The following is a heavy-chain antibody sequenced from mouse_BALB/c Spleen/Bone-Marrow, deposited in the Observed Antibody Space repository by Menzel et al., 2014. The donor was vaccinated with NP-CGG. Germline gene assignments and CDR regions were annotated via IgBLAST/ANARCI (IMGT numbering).Heavy chain of an antibody. V-gene: IGHV1S29*02. CDR1: YYSFTGYT. CDR3: ARSRLPHYYVIDY. Sequence: EVKLQESGPELVKPGASVKISCKASYYSFTGYTMNWVKQSHGKNLEWIGLINPYNGGTTYNQKFKGKATLTVDKSFSTAYMELLSLTSEDSAVYYCARSRLPHYYVIDYWGQGTSVTVSS. D-gene: IGHD5-1*01. J-gene: IGHJ4*01. CDR2: INPYNGGT.